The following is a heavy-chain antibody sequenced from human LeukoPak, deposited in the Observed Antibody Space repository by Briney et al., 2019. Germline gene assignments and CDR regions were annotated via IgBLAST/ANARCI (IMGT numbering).Heavy chain of an antibody. CDR2: IKQDGSEK. D-gene: IGHD1-1*01. CDR3: ARVGLQQYNWFDP. V-gene: IGHV3-7*01. CDR1: GFTFSSYW. J-gene: IGHJ5*02. Sequence: GGSLRLSCAASGFTFSSYWMSWVRQAPGKGLEWVANIKQDGSEKYYVDSVKGRFTISRDNAKNSLYLQMNSLRAEDTAVYYCARVGLQQYNWFDPWGQGTLVTVSS.